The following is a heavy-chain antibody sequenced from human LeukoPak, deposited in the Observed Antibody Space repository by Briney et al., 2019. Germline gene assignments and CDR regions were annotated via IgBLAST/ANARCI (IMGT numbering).Heavy chain of an antibody. CDR2: IRYDGSNK. CDR3: AKDRYCSSTSCYHPYYMDV. D-gene: IGHD2-2*01. V-gene: IGHV3-30*02. Sequence: GGSLRLSCAASGFTFSSYGMHWVRQAPGKGLEWVAFIRYDGSNKYYADSVEGRFTISRDNSKNTLYLQMNSLRAEDTAVYYCAKDRYCSSTSCYHPYYMDVWGKGTTVTVSS. CDR1: GFTFSSYG. J-gene: IGHJ6*03.